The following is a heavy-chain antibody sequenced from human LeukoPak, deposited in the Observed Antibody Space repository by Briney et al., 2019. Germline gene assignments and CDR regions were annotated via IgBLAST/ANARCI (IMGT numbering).Heavy chain of an antibody. V-gene: IGHV4-34*01. Sequence: PSETLSLTCAVYGGSFSDYYWSWIRQPPGKGLEWIGETNHSGSTIYNPSLKSRVTISVDTSKNQFSLNLNSVTAADTAVYYCGGSLNHNWFDPWGQGTLVTVSS. J-gene: IGHJ5*02. D-gene: IGHD3-16*01. CDR1: GGSFSDYY. CDR3: GGSLNHNWFDP. CDR2: TNHSGST.